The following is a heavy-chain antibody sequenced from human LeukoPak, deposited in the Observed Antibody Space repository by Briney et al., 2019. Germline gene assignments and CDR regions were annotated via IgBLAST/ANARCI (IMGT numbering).Heavy chain of an antibody. V-gene: IGHV4-34*01. Sequence: PSETLSLTCAVYGGSFSGYYWSWIRQPPGKGLEWIGEINHSGSTNYNPSLKSRVTISVDTSKNQFSLKLSSVTAADTAVYYCARAVLRYFEYGMDVWGQGTTVTVSS. CDR3: ARAVLRYFEYGMDV. D-gene: IGHD3-9*01. J-gene: IGHJ6*02. CDR1: GGSFSGYY. CDR2: INHSGST.